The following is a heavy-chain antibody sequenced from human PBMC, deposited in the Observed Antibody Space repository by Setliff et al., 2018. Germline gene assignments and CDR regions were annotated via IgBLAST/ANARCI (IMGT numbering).Heavy chain of an antibody. Sequence: ASVKVSCKASGYTFTSYAMSWVRQAPGQGLEWMGWINTNTGNPTYAQGFTGRFVFSLDTSVSTAYLQISSLKAEDTAVYYCARDNRGYAWDYYYYMDVWGKGTTVTVSS. V-gene: IGHV7-4-1*02. CDR3: ARDNRGYAWDYYYYMDV. CDR1: GYTFTSYA. CDR2: INTNTGNP. D-gene: IGHD2-15*01. J-gene: IGHJ6*03.